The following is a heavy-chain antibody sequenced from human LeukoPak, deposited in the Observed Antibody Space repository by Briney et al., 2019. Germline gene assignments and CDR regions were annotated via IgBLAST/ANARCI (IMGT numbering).Heavy chain of an antibody. J-gene: IGHJ4*02. CDR3: ASHPYYYDSSVGYFDY. Sequence: PGGSLRLSCAASGFTVSSNYMSWVRQAPGKGLEWVSVIYSGGSTYYADSVKGRFTISRDNSKNTLYLQMNSLRAGDTAVYYCASHPYYYDSSVGYFDYWGQGTLVTVSS. V-gene: IGHV3-53*01. CDR1: GFTVSSNY. CDR2: IYSGGST. D-gene: IGHD3-22*01.